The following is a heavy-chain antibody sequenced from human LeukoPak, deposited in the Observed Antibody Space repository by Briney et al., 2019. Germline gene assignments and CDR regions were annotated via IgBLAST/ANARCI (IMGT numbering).Heavy chain of an antibody. CDR3: ARGLSIAARRAFDY. Sequence: PSEILSLTCTVSGGSISSSSYYWGWIRQPPGKGLEWIGSIYYSGSTYYNPSLKSRVTISVDTSKNQFSLKLSSVTAADTAVYYCARGLSIAARRAFDYWGQGTLVTVSS. CDR2: IYYSGST. D-gene: IGHD6-6*01. V-gene: IGHV4-39*01. CDR1: GGSISSSSYY. J-gene: IGHJ4*02.